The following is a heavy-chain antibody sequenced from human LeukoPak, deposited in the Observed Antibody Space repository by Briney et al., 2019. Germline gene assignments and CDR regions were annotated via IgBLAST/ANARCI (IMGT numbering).Heavy chain of an antibody. Sequence: TSETLSLTCDVSGVSISSSNRWSWVRQPPGKGLEWIGEIYHTGSTNYHPSLKSRLTISRDKFKNQFSLKLSSVTAADTAVYYCARDTGGRGRLDGFDIRGQGTMVTVSS. CDR1: GVSISSSNR. J-gene: IGHJ3*02. V-gene: IGHV4-4*02. CDR3: ARDTGGRGRLDGFDI. CDR2: IYHTGST. D-gene: IGHD5-24*01.